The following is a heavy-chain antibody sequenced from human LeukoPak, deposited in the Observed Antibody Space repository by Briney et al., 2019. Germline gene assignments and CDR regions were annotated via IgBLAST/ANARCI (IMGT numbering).Heavy chain of an antibody. CDR1: GFTFGNSA. J-gene: IGHJ6*03. Sequence: GGCLRLSCEVSGFTFGNSAMSWVRQAPGKGLECSSGISASGHYTYTADSLKGRFTISRDNSKNTLYLQMNSLRAEDTALYYCAKDGSWGDYYFYFYIDVWGKGTTVTVSS. CDR2: ISASGHYT. CDR3: AKDGSWGDYYFYFYIDV. V-gene: IGHV3-23*01. D-gene: IGHD3-16*01.